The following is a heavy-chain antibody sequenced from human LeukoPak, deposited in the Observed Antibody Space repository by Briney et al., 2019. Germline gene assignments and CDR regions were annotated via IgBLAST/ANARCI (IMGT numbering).Heavy chain of an antibody. D-gene: IGHD3-3*01. Sequence: ASVKVSCKVSGYTLTELSMHWVRQAPGKGLEWMGGFDPEDAETVYAQKFQGRVTMTEDKSTDTAYMELSSLRSDDTAVYYCARRGYDFWSGYYWWFDPWGQGTLVTVSS. CDR2: FDPEDAET. J-gene: IGHJ5*02. CDR3: ARRGYDFWSGYYWWFDP. CDR1: GYTLTELS. V-gene: IGHV1-24*01.